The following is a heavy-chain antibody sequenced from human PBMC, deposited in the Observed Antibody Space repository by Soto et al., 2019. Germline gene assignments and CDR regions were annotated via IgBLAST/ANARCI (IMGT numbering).Heavy chain of an antibody. CDR2: IYSGGET. V-gene: IGHV3-53*05. Sequence: GGSLRLSCAASGFTVGISYMSWVRHVPGKGLEWVSIIYSGGETYYAASVKDRFTISKDTSKNQVVLTMTDMDPLDTGTYYCARTYSSSLEGFDHWGQGTLVTVSS. CDR1: GFTVGISY. D-gene: IGHD3-22*01. CDR3: ARTYSSSLEGFDH. J-gene: IGHJ4*02.